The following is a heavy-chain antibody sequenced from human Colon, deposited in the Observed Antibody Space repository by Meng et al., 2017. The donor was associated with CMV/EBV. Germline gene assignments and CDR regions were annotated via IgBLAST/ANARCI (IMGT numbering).Heavy chain of an antibody. J-gene: IGHJ4*02. V-gene: IGHV3-21*01. CDR3: ARDGGWYEYYFDY. CDR1: GFTFSDYS. D-gene: IGHD6-13*01. Sequence: GGSLRLSCAASGFTFSDYSMNWVRQAPGEGLEWASSISFSSSYMYYADSVKGRFTISRDNAKNSLYLQMNSLRAEDTAVYYCARDGGWYEYYFDYWGQGILVTVSS. CDR2: ISFSSSYM.